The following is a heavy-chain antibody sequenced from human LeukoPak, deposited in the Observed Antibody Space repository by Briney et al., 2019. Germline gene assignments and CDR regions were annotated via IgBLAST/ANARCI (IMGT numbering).Heavy chain of an antibody. V-gene: IGHV3-33*08. D-gene: IGHD3-3*01. CDR1: GFTFSSYG. CDR3: AGTDCDFAAGPDP. CDR2: IWYGGSNK. J-gene: IGHJ5*02. Sequence: GSLRRSCAASGFTFSSYGMHWVRQAPGKGLEWVAVIWYGGSNKYYADSVKGRFTISRDNSKNTLYLQMNSLRAEDTAVYYCAGTDCDFAAGPDPWGQGTLVTVSS.